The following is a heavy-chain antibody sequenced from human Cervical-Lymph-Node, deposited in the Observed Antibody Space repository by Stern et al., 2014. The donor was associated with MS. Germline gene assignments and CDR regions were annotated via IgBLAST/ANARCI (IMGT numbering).Heavy chain of an antibody. CDR3: VRDKSRHYRYDSSAYRD. CDR2: IWNDGLEK. D-gene: IGHD3-22*01. Sequence: VQLEESGGGVVQPGRSLRLSCAASGFIMKNYGMHWVRQTPGKGLEWGAVIWNDGLEKDYAESVKGRFTISRDESKNTLDLQMNSLRVEDTAVYHCVRDKSRHYRYDSSAYRDWGQGARVIVSS. V-gene: IGHV3-33*01. CDR1: GFIMKNYG. J-gene: IGHJ4*02.